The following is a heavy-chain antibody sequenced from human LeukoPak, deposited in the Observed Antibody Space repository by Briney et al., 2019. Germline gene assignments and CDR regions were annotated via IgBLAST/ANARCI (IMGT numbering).Heavy chain of an antibody. Sequence: ASVKVSCKASGYTFTSYAMHWVRQAPGQRLEWMGWINAGNGNTKYSQKFQGRVTITRDTSAGTAYMELSSLRSEDTVVYYCARDFCGSCYSPLYYFDYWGQGTLVTVSS. J-gene: IGHJ4*02. D-gene: IGHD2-15*01. CDR2: INAGNGNT. CDR3: ARDFCGSCYSPLYYFDY. V-gene: IGHV1-3*01. CDR1: GYTFTSYA.